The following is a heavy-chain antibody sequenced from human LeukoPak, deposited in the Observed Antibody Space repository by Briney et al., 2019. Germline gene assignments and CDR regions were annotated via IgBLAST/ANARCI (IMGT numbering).Heavy chain of an antibody. D-gene: IGHD3-10*01. Sequence: ASVKVSCKASGYTFTNYGITWVRQAPGQGLEWMGWISAYNGNANYAQKFQGRVTLTTDTSTTTAYMELRSLISDDTAVYYCARGSVSFGELYDYFNYWGQGTLVTVSS. J-gene: IGHJ4*02. V-gene: IGHV1-18*01. CDR2: ISAYNGNA. CDR1: GYTFTNYG. CDR3: ARGSVSFGELYDYFNY.